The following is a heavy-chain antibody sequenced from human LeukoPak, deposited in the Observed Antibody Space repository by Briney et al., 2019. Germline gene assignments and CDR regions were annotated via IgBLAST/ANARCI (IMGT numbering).Heavy chain of an antibody. CDR2: ISGSGGST. V-gene: IGHV3-23*01. CDR3: AKDRTVGASYWYFDL. CDR1: GSTFSSYA. J-gene: IGHJ2*01. Sequence: PGGSLRLSCAASGSTFSSYAMSWVRQAPGKGLEWVSAISGSGGSTYYADSVKGRFTISRDSSKNTLFLHMNTLRAEDAAIYYCAKDRTVGASYWYFDLWGRGTLVTVSS. D-gene: IGHD1-26*01.